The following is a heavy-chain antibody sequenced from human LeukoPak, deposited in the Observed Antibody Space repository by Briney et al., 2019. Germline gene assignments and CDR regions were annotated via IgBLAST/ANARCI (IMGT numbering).Heavy chain of an antibody. D-gene: IGHD1-7*01. CDR1: GYTFTTYY. CDR3: ATGSNWNYEPRSNFDY. V-gene: IGHV1-46*01. J-gene: IGHJ4*02. CDR2: INPSGGTT. Sequence: ASVRVSCKASGYTFTTYYMHWVRQAPGQGLEWMGIINPSGGTTSYAQKFQGRVTMTRDTSTSTVYMELSSLRSEDTAVYYCATGSNWNYEPRSNFDYWGQGTLVTVSS.